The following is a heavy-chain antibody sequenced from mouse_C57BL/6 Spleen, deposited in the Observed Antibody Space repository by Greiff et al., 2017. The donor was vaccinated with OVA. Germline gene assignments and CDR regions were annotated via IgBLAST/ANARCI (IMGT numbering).Heavy chain of an antibody. Sequence: EVQLQQSGPELVKPGASVKISCKASGYSFTDYNMNWVKQSNGKSLEWIGVINPNYGTTSYNRKFKGKATLTVDQSSSTAYMQLNSLTSEDSAVYYCARRGYGSSHYAMDYWGQGTSVTVSS. D-gene: IGHD1-1*01. CDR1: GYSFTDYN. V-gene: IGHV1-39*01. CDR2: INPNYGTT. CDR3: ARRGYGSSHYAMDY. J-gene: IGHJ4*01.